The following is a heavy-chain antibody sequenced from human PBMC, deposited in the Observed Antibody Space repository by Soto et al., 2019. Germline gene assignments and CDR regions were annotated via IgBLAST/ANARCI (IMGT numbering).Heavy chain of an antibody. CDR3: AGIYCTNGVCYTPYYYYGMDV. CDR2: IYYSGST. J-gene: IGHJ6*02. Sequence: SETLFLTCTVSGGSISSYYWSWIRQPPGKGLEWIGYIYYSGSTNYNPSLKSRVTISVDTSKNQFSLKPSSVTAADTAVYYCAGIYCTNGVCYTPYYYYGMDVWGQGTTVTVSS. CDR1: GGSISSYY. V-gene: IGHV4-59*01. D-gene: IGHD2-8*01.